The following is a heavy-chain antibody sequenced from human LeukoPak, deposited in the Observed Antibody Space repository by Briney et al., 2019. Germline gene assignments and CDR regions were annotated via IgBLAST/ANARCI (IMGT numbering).Heavy chain of an antibody. J-gene: IGHJ6*03. CDR3: AKDLPYAYYMDV. CDR2: ISGSGDST. D-gene: IGHD4-17*01. CDR1: GFTFSNYA. V-gene: IGHV3-23*01. Sequence: GGSLRLSCAASGFTFSNYAMSWVRQAPGKGLEWVSAISGSGDSTYNADSVKGRLTISRDNSKNTLYLQMNSVRAEDTSVYYCAKDLPYAYYMDVRGKGTTVTVSS.